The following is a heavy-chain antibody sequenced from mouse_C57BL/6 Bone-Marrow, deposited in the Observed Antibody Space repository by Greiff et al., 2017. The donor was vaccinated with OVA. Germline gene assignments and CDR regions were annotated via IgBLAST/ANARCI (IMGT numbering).Heavy chain of an antibody. V-gene: IGHV1-64*01. D-gene: IGHD2-4*01. J-gene: IGHJ1*03. CDR1: GYTFTSYW. CDR2: IHPNSGST. Sequence: QVQLQQPGAELVKPGASVKLSCKASGYTFTSYWMHCVKQRPGQGLEWIGMIHPNSGSTNYNEKFKSKATLTVDKSSSTAYMQLSSLTSEDSAVYYCARGRLRWYFDVWGTGTTVTVSS. CDR3: ARGRLRWYFDV.